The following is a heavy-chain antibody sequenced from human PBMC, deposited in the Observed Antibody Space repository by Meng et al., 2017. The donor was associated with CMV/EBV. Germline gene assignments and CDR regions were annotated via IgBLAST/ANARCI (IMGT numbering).Heavy chain of an antibody. Sequence: GGSLRLSCAVSGFTFSSYDMHWVRQATGKGLEWVSAIGTAGDTYYPGSVKGRFTISRENAKNSLYLQMNSLRAGDTAVYYCARAPPTFPPSGLGMDVWGQGTTVTVSS. V-gene: IGHV3-13*01. J-gene: IGHJ6*02. D-gene: IGHD3-10*01. CDR1: GFTFSSYD. CDR3: ARAPPTFPPSGLGMDV. CDR2: IGTAGDT.